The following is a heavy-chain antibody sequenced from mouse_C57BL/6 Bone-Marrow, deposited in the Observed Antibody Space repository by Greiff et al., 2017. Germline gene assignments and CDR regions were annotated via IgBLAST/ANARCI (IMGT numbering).Heavy chain of an antibody. CDR2: IRNKANGYTT. Sequence: EVQVVESGGGLVQPGGSLSLSCAASGFTFTDYYMSWVRQPPGKALEWLGFIRNKANGYTTEYSASVKGRFTISRDNSQSILYLQMTALRAEDSATYYCARYGSSYEAWFAYWGQGTLVTVSA. CDR3: ARYGSSYEAWFAY. J-gene: IGHJ3*01. CDR1: GFTFTDYY. D-gene: IGHD1-1*01. V-gene: IGHV7-3*01.